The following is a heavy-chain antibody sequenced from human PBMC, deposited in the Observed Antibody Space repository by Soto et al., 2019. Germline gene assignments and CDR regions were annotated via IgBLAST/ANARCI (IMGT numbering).Heavy chain of an antibody. CDR2: INRSGST. J-gene: IGHJ5*02. CDR3: ARERAVLLWFGEKHWFDP. D-gene: IGHD3-10*01. V-gene: IGHV4-34*01. Sequence: QVQLQQWGAGLLKPSETLSLTCAVYGGSFSGYYWSWIRQPPGKGLEWIGEINRSGSTNYNPSLRNQLTLSVDTSKNQYSLKLSSVTAADTAVYYCARERAVLLWFGEKHWFDPWGQGTLVTVAS. CDR1: GGSFSGYY.